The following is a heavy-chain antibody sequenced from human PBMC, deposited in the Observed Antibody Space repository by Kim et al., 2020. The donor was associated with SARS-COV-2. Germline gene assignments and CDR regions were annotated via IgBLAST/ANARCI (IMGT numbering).Heavy chain of an antibody. CDR1: GGSISSSSYY. Sequence: SETLSLTCTVSGGSISSSSYYWGWVRQPPGKGLEWIGSIYYSGSTYYNPSLKSRVTISVDTSKNQFSLKLSSVTAADTAVYYCARQLSGVIWFGELLPSFFDYWGQGTLVTVSS. D-gene: IGHD3-10*01. J-gene: IGHJ4*02. CDR2: IYYSGST. V-gene: IGHV4-39*01. CDR3: ARQLSGVIWFGELLPSFFDY.